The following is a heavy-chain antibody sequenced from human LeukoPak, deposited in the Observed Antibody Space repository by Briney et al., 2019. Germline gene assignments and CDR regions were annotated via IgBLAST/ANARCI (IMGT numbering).Heavy chain of an antibody. CDR1: GGSFSGYY. CDR2: INHSGST. V-gene: IGHV4-34*01. J-gene: IGHJ4*02. Sequence: PSETLSLTCAVYGGSFSGYYWSWIRQPPGKGLEWIGEINHSGSTNYNPSLKSRVTMSVDTSKNQFSLKLSSVTAADTAVYYCARALLRGGNFYWGQGTLVTVSS. D-gene: IGHD4-23*01. CDR3: ARALLRGGNFY.